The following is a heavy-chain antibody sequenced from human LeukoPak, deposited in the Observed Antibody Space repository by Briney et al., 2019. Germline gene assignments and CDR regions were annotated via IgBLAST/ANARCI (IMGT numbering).Heavy chain of an antibody. D-gene: IGHD3-16*01. CDR3: AQSRGGWFDP. J-gene: IGHJ5*02. Sequence: AGGSLRLSCAASGFIFSTYGMYWVRQAPGKGLEWVAFIRHDGSIKNYADSVKGRFTISRDNSKNTLYLQMNSLRAEDTAIYYCAQSRGGWFDPWGQGTLVTVSS. V-gene: IGHV3-30*02. CDR1: GFIFSTYG. CDR2: IRHDGSIK.